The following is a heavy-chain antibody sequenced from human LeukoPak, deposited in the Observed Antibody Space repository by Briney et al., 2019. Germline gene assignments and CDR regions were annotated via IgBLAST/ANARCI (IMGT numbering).Heavy chain of an antibody. CDR3: ASSHRTLFDY. Sequence: SETLSLTCAVYGGSFNGYYWSWIRQPPGKGLEWIGEINHSGSTNYNPSLKSRVTISVDTSKNQFSLKLSSVTAADTAVYYCASSHRTLFDYWGQGTLVTVSS. V-gene: IGHV4-34*01. CDR1: GGSFNGYY. CDR2: INHSGST. J-gene: IGHJ4*02.